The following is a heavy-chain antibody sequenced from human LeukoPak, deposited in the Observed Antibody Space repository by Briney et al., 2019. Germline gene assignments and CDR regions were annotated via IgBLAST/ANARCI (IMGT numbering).Heavy chain of an antibody. V-gene: IGHV3-30-3*01. J-gene: IGHJ6*02. CDR3: ASFVNYYDSSGYPVYYYYYGMDV. D-gene: IGHD3-22*01. Sequence: GGSLRLSCAASGFTFSSYAMHWVRQAPGKGLEWVAVISYGGSNKYYADSVKGRFTISRDNSKNTLYLQMNSLRAEDTAVYYCASFVNYYDSSGYPVYYYYYGMDVWGQGTTVTVSS. CDR2: ISYGGSNK. CDR1: GFTFSSYA.